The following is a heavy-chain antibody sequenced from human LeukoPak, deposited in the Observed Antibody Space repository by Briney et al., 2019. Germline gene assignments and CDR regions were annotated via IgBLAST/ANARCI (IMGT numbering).Heavy chain of an antibody. CDR2: IIPIFGTA. CDR3: ARGFSFYSSSSFDY. V-gene: IGHV1-69*05. Sequence: SVKVSCKASGGTFSSYAISWVRQAPGQGPEWMGGIIPIFGTANYAQKFQGRVTITTDESTSTAYMELSSLRSEDTAVYYCARGFSFYSSSSFDYWGQGTLVTVSS. J-gene: IGHJ4*02. CDR1: GGTFSSYA. D-gene: IGHD6-6*01.